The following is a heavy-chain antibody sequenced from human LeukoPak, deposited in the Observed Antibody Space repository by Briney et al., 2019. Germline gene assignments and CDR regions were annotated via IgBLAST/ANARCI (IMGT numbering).Heavy chain of an antibody. V-gene: IGHV3-7*01. CDR3: ARADLG. CDR1: GFTFSNYW. Sequence: GGSLRLSCAASGFTFSNYWMSWVRQAPGKGLEWVANIKEDGSEKYYVDSVKGRFTISRDNARNSLYLQMNSLRAEDTAVYYCARADLGWGQGTLVTVSS. J-gene: IGHJ4*02. CDR2: IKEDGSEK.